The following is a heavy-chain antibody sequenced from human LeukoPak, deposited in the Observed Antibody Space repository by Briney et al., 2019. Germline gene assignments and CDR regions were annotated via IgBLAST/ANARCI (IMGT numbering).Heavy chain of an antibody. CDR1: GDSISSYY. Sequence: SETLSLTCTVSGDSISSYYWSWIRQPPGKGLEWVGYIYYSRSTNYNPSLKSRVTISVDTSKNQFSLKLSSVTAADTAVYYCARLGYYYGSGSPIGFYWFDPWGQGTLVTVSS. J-gene: IGHJ5*02. CDR2: IYYSRST. D-gene: IGHD3-10*01. CDR3: ARLGYYYGSGSPIGFYWFDP. V-gene: IGHV4-59*08.